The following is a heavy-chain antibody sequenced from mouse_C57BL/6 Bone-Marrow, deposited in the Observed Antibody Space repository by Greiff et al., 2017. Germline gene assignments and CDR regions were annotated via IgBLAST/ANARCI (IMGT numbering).Heavy chain of an antibody. CDR2: ILPGSGST. J-gene: IGHJ1*03. Sequence: QVQLQQSGAELMKPGASVKLSCKATGYTFTGYWIEWVKQRPGHGLEWIGEILPGSGSTNYNEKFKGKATLTADTSSNTAYMQLSSLTNEDSAIYYCARESNLIYWYFDVWGTGTTVTVSS. CDR1: GYTFTGYW. D-gene: IGHD2-5*01. V-gene: IGHV1-9*01. CDR3: ARESNLIYWYFDV.